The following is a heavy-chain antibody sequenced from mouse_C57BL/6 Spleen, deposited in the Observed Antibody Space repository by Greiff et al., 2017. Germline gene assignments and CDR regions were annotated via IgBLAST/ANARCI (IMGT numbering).Heavy chain of an antibody. CDR2: IDPETGGT. J-gene: IGHJ4*01. CDR1: GYTFTDYE. V-gene: IGHV1-15*01. CDR3: TREGSYAMDY. Sequence: QVHVKQSGAELVRPGASVTLSCKASGYTFTDYEMHWVKQTPVHGLEWIGAIDPETGGTAYNQKFKGKAILTADKSSSTAYMELRSLTSEDSAVYYCTREGSYAMDYWGQGTSVTVSS.